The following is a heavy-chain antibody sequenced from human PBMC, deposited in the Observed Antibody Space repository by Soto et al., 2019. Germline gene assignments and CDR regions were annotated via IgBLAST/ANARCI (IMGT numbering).Heavy chain of an antibody. V-gene: IGHV1-18*01. CDR1: GYTFTSYG. CDR2: ISAYNGNT. D-gene: IGHD3-22*01. Sequence: ASVKVSCKASGYTFTSYGISWVRQAPGQGLEWMGWISAYNGNTNYAQKIQGRVTMTTDTSTSTAYMELRSLRSDDTAVYYCARDRVPHYYDSSGYYVPSFDYWGQGTLVTVSS. CDR3: ARDRVPHYYDSSGYYVPSFDY. J-gene: IGHJ4*02.